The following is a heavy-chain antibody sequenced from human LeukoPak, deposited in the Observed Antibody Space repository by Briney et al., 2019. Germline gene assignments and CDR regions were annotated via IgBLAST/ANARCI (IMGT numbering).Heavy chain of an antibody. J-gene: IGHJ4*02. Sequence: GESLKISCKGSGYRFTSYWIGWVRQMPGKGLEWMGIIYPGDSDTKYSPSFQGQVTISADKSISTAYLQWSSLKASDTTMYYCARHVQGDRWFKIDYWGQGTLVTVSS. CDR3: ARHVQGDRWFKIDY. CDR1: GYRFTSYW. CDR2: IYPGDSDT. D-gene: IGHD3-10*01. V-gene: IGHV5-51*01.